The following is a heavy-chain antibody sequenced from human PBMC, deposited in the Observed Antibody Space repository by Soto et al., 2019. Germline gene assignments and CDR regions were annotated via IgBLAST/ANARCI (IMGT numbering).Heavy chain of an antibody. J-gene: IGHJ6*02. CDR3: ARDALGDYVFGTLYYYYGMDV. V-gene: IGHV3-48*02. D-gene: IGHD4-17*01. CDR1: GFTFSSYS. Sequence: GGSLRLSCAASGFTFSSYSMNWVRQAPGKGLEWVSYISSSSSTIYYADSVKGRFTISRDNAKNSLYLQMNSLRDEDTAVYYCARDALGDYVFGTLYYYYGMDVWGQGTTVTVSS. CDR2: ISSSSSTI.